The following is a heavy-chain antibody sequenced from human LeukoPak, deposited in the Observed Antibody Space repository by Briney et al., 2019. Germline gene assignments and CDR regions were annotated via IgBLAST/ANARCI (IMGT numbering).Heavy chain of an antibody. CDR2: INYGGST. J-gene: IGHJ3*01. CDR3: ARGFPPGSGSRGSHAFDV. D-gene: IGHD6-19*01. CDR1: EMSFSAYY. V-gene: IGHV4-34*01. Sequence: ASETLSLTCAVSEMSFSAYYWNWIRQSPGKGLEWIGEINYGGSTKYTPSLEGRGTILIDTSKNQFSLKLTSVTAADTAVYYCARGFPPGSGSRGSHAFDVWGHGTMVTVSS.